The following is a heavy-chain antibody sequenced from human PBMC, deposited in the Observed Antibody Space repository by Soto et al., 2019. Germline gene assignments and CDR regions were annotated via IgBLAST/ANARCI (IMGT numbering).Heavy chain of an antibody. Sequence: QMQLVQSGAEVKKTGSSVKVSCKASGYTFPQHYLHWVRQAPGQAIEWMGWITPFNGDVNYAQKFQERVTITRDRSLNTAYMEMSSLKSEDTAMYYCATGGAGPSPFTWELPDHWGQGTLVTVSS. D-gene: IGHD1-26*01. J-gene: IGHJ4*02. CDR3: ATGGAGPSPFTWELPDH. CDR1: GYTFPQHY. V-gene: IGHV1-45*02. CDR2: ITPFNGDV.